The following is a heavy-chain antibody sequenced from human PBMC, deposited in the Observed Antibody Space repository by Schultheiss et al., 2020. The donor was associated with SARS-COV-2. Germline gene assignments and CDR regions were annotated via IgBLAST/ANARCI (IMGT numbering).Heavy chain of an antibody. CDR2: IYTSGST. J-gene: IGHJ6*02. CDR3: AREQAYCGGDCQPPYYYYGMEV. D-gene: IGHD2-21*02. V-gene: IGHV4-61*02. Sequence: SETLSLTCTVSGGSISSGSYYWSWIRQPAGKGLEWIGRIYTSGSTNYNPSLKSRVTMSVDTSKNQFSLKLSSVTAADTAVYYCAREQAYCGGDCQPPYYYYGMEVWGQGTTVTGSS. CDR1: GGSISSGSYY.